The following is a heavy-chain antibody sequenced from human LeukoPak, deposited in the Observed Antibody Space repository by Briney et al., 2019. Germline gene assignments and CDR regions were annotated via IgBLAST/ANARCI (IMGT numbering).Heavy chain of an antibody. D-gene: IGHD5-18*01. V-gene: IGHV1-69*05. CDR1: GGTFNRYA. CDR3: AREDTAMVGSY. CDR2: IIAIFGTG. J-gene: IGHJ4*02. Sequence: GAAVKVSCKASGGTFNRYASSWVGQAPGQGREGMGRIIAIFGTGKYVQKFQGRETITTDESTSTDYMELSSLRSEDTAVYYCAREDTAMVGSYWGQGTLVTVSS.